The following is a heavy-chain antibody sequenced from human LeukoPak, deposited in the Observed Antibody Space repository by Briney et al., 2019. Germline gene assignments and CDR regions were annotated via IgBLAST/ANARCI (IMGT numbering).Heavy chain of an antibody. V-gene: IGHV5-51*01. CDR3: ASHTSYYDSSGRDAFDI. D-gene: IGHD3-22*01. Sequence: GESLKISCKGSGYSFTSYWIGWVRQMPGKGLEWMGIIYPGDSDIRYSPSFQGQVIISADKSIGTAYLQWSSLKASDTAMYYCASHTSYYDSSGRDAFDIWGQGTMVTVSS. CDR2: IYPGDSDI. CDR1: GYSFTSYW. J-gene: IGHJ3*02.